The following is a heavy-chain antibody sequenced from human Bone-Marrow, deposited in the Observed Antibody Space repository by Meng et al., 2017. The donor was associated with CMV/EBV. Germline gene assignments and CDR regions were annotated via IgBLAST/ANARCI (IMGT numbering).Heavy chain of an antibody. CDR3: AKTLSNTYYYTYYYHGMDV. D-gene: IGHD3-22*01. CDR1: GFTFSSYS. V-gene: IGHV3-23*01. J-gene: IGHJ6*02. Sequence: GESLKISCAASGFTFSSYSMNWVRQAPGKGVEWVSAMSGGNMYYADSVKGRFTISRDNPKNTLYLEMNSLSAEDTAVYYCAKTLSNTYYYTYYYHGMDVWGQGTTVTVSS. CDR2: MSGGNM.